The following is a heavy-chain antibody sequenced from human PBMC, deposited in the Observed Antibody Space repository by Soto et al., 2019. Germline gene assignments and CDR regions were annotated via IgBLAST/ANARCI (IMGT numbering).Heavy chain of an antibody. CDR1: GGSFSGYY. CDR3: ASSGEHYDILTGYSY. V-gene: IGHV4-34*01. D-gene: IGHD3-9*01. Sequence: SETLSLTCAVYGGSFSGYYWSWIRQPPGKGLEWIGEINHSGSTNYNPSLKSRVTISVDTSKNQFSLKLSSVTAADTAVYYCASSGEHYDILTGYSYWGQGTLVTVSS. CDR2: INHSGST. J-gene: IGHJ4*02.